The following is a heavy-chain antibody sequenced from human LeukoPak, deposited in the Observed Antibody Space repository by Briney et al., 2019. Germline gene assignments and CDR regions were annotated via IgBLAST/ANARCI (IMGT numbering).Heavy chain of an antibody. V-gene: IGHV3-23*01. CDR1: GFTFSSYA. CDR2: ISGSGGST. J-gene: IGHJ4*02. CDR3: AKVSYSSGWLDY. Sequence: PGGSLRLSCAPSGFTFSSYAMSWVRQAPGKGLEWVSAISGSGGSTYYADSVKGRFTISRDNSKNTLYLQMNSLRAEDTAVYYCAKVSYSSGWLDYWGQGTLVTVSS. D-gene: IGHD6-19*01.